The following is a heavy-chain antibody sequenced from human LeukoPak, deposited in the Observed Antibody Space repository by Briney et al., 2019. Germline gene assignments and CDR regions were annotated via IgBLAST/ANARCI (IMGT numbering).Heavy chain of an antibody. CDR2: ISYDGSTK. V-gene: IGHV3-30*18. J-gene: IGHJ4*02. D-gene: IGHD3-10*01. CDR1: GFTFSNYA. Sequence: PGGSLRLSCEASGFTFSNYAMHWVRRAPGKGLEWVALISYDGSTKHYADSVKGRFTISRDNSKNTLSLQINSLRSEDTAVYYCAKDLHYYGPGSSPRYWGQGTLVTVSS. CDR3: AKDLHYYGPGSSPRY.